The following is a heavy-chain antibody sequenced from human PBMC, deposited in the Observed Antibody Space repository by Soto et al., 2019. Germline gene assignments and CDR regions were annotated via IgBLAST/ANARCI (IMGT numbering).Heavy chain of an antibody. J-gene: IGHJ5*02. CDR1: GYTFTSYD. D-gene: IGHD6-25*01. CDR3: ARGRGYRNP. V-gene: IGHV1-8*01. Sequence: QVQLVQSGAEVKKPGASVKVSCKASGYTFTSYDISWVRQATGQGLEWMGWMNPNRGNTGYAQKFQGRVTITRDTSISTAYLELRSPRSEDTAVYYCARGRGYRNPWGQVTLVTVSS. CDR2: MNPNRGNT.